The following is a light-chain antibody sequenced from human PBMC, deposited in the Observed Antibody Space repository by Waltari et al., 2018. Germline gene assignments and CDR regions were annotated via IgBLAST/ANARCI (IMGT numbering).Light chain of an antibody. CDR2: GNS. J-gene: IGLJ2*01. V-gene: IGLV1-40*01. CDR3: QSFDNMLSGGVV. Sequence: QSVLTQPPSVSGTPGQRVTISCSGSTSNIRAGRELQWYQHLPGTAPKLLIYGNSNRPSGVPDRFSGSKSGTSASLAITGLQADDEADYFCQSFDNMLSGGVVFGGGTKLAVL. CDR1: TSNIRAGRE.